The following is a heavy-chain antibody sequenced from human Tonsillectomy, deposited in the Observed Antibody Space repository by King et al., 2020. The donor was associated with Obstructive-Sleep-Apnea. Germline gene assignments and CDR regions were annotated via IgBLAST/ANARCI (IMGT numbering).Heavy chain of an antibody. CDR3: AREGTVTGGRYFDL. J-gene: IGHJ2*01. Sequence: VQLVESGGGLVQPGGSLRLSCAASGFTFSSYWMHWVRQPPGKGLVWGSRISSDGSSTNYADSVKGRFTISRDNAKNTLFLQMNSLRAEDTAVWYCAREGTVTGGRYFDLWGRGTLVTVSS. CDR1: GFTFSSYW. CDR2: ISSDGSST. V-gene: IGHV3-74*01. D-gene: IGHD4-17*01.